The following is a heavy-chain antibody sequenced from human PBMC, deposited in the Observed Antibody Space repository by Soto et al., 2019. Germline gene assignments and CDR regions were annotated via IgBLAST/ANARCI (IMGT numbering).Heavy chain of an antibody. CDR2: IIPIFGTA. CDR1: GGTFSSYA. CDR3: ATEGDGSGSYYYGMDV. J-gene: IGHJ6*02. Sequence: QVQLVQSGAEVKKPGSSVKVSCKASGGTFSSYAITWVRQAPEQGLEWMGGIIPIFGTANYAQKFQGRVTLTADESTSTAYMELSSLRSEDTAVYYCATEGDGSGSYYYGMDVWGQGTTVTVSS. V-gene: IGHV1-69*12. D-gene: IGHD3-22*01.